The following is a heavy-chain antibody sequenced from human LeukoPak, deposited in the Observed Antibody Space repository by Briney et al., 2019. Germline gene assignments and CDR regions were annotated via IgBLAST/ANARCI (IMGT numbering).Heavy chain of an antibody. J-gene: IGHJ4*02. V-gene: IGHV1-69*13. CDR1: GGTFSSYA. D-gene: IGHD5-18*01. CDR3: ALGYSYGPVDY. Sequence: ALVQVSCKASGGTFSSYAISWVRQAPGQGLEWMGGIIPIFGTANYAQKFQGRVTITADESTSTAYMELSSLRSEDTAVYYCALGYSYGPVDYWGQGTLVTVSS. CDR2: IIPIFGTA.